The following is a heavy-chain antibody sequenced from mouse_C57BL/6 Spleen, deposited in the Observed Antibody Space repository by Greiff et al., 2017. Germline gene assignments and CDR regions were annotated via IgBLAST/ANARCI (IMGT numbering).Heavy chain of an antibody. Sequence: EVQVVESGGGLVKPGGSLKLSCAASGFTFSSYTMSWVRQTPEKRLEWVATISGGGGNTHYPDSVKGRFTISRDNAKNTLYLQMSSLRSEDTALYYCARHYDYDVFDGFAYGGQGTLVTVSA. V-gene: IGHV5-9*01. CDR3: ARHYDYDVFDGFAY. D-gene: IGHD2-4*01. CDR2: ISGGGGNT. CDR1: GFTFSSYT. J-gene: IGHJ3*01.